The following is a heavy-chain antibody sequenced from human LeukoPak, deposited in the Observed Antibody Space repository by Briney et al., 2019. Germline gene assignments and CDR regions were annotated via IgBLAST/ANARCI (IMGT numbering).Heavy chain of an antibody. D-gene: IGHD4-17*01. V-gene: IGHV4-59*01. CDR2: IYYSGST. CDR1: GGSISSYY. CDR3: ARSIHDYGDFYFDF. Sequence: SETLSLTCTVSGGSISSYYWSWIRQPPGKGLEWIGYIYYSGSTNYNPSLKSRVTISVDTSKNQFSLKLSSVTAADTAAYYCARSIHDYGDFYFDFWGQGTLVTVSS. J-gene: IGHJ4*02.